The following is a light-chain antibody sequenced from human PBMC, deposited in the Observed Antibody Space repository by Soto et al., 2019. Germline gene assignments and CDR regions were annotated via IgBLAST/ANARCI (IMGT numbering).Light chain of an antibody. Sequence: QPVLTQPPSVSGAPGLRVTITCTGSSSNIGAGYDVHWYQQLPGTVPKLLIYGNSNRPSGVPDRFSGSKSGTSASLAITGLQAEDEADYYCQSYDSSLSGSVVFGGGTQLTVL. CDR2: GNS. J-gene: IGLJ2*01. CDR3: QSYDSSLSGSVV. CDR1: SSNIGAGYD. V-gene: IGLV1-40*01.